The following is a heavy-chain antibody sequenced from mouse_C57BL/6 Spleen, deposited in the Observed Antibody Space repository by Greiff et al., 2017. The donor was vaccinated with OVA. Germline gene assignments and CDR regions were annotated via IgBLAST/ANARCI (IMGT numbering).Heavy chain of an antibody. CDR3: ARRDGYSPFFDY. V-gene: IGHV3-6*01. CDR1: FYSFTRGFF. J-gene: IGHJ2*01. CDR2: ISYDGSN. Sequence: LQASGPCLVTPSQSLSLTCSVSFYSFTRGFFWNLLRHFPANILEWMGYISYDGSNNYNPSLKNRNYITRDTSKNQFFLKLNSVTTEDTATYYCARRDGYSPFFDYWGQGTTLTVSS. D-gene: IGHD2-3*01.